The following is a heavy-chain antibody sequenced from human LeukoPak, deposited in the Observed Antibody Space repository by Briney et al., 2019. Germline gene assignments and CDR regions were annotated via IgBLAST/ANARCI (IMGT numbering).Heavy chain of an antibody. CDR1: GGSISSGSYY. CDR2: IYTSGST. D-gene: IGHD6-13*01. Sequence: PSETPSLTCTVSGGSISSGSYYWSWIRQPAGKGLEWIGRIYTSGSTNYNPSLKSRVTISVDTSKNQFSLKLSSVTAADTAVYYCARQNSSWYYFDYWGQGTLVTVSS. J-gene: IGHJ4*02. CDR3: ARQNSSWYYFDY. V-gene: IGHV4-61*02.